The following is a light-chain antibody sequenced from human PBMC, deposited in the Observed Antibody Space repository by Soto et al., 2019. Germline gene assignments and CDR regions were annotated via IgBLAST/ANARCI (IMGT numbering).Light chain of an antibody. Sequence: EIVMTQSPATLSVSPGERATLSCRASQSVASYLAWYQQKPGQAPRLLIYGASTMATGVPARFSGSGSGTEFTITIISLQYHDFAVYYCHQCNEWPLITFGQGTRLEAK. CDR3: HQCNEWPLIT. CDR1: QSVASY. CDR2: GAS. J-gene: IGKJ5*01. V-gene: IGKV3-15*01.